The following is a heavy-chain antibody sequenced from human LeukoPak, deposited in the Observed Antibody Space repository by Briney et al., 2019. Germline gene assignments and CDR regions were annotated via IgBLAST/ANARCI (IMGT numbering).Heavy chain of an antibody. CDR2: IKQDGSDK. Sequence: PGGSLRLSCAVSGFTFSIYARSWVRQAPGKGPEWVANIKQDGSDKNYVDSVKGRFTISRDNAKNSLYLHMNDLRAEDTAVYYCARDTSGSLDYWGQGILVTVSS. CDR1: GFTFSIYA. CDR3: ARDTSGSLDY. D-gene: IGHD5-12*01. V-gene: IGHV3-7*01. J-gene: IGHJ4*02.